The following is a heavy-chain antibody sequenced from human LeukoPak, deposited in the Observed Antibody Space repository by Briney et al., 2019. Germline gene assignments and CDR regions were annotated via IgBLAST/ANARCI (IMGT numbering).Heavy chain of an antibody. CDR2: IYGSGRT. CDR1: GVSINSHY. D-gene: IGHD4-17*01. CDR3: ARVHYVGFFDY. J-gene: IGHJ4*02. V-gene: IGHV4-4*09. Sequence: SETLSLTCTVSGVSINSHYLNWIRQPPGKGLEWIGYIYGSGRTNYNPSLKSRVTMSVDTSKNQFSLKLSSVTAADTAVYYCARVHYVGFFDYWGQGTLVTVSS.